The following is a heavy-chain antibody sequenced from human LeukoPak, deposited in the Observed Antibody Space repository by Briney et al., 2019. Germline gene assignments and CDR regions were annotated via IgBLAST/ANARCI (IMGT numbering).Heavy chain of an antibody. CDR1: GFTFSSYA. V-gene: IGHV3-30-3*01. Sequence: GGSLRLSCEASGFTFSSYAMHWVRQAPGKGLEWVAVISYDGSNKYYADSVKGRFTISRDNSKNTLYLQMNSLRAEDTAVYYCARGEADLDYWGQGTLVTVSS. J-gene: IGHJ4*02. CDR3: ARGEADLDY. CDR2: ISYDGSNK.